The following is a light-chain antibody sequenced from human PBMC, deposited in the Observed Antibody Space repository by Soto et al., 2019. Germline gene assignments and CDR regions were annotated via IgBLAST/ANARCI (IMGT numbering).Light chain of an antibody. CDR1: QSFGSSF. CDR3: QHYDNSQPWP. J-gene: IGKJ1*01. Sequence: EVVLTQSPGTLSLSAGERATLSCRASQSFGSSFLAWYQQKPGQAPRLLIYVASTMVTGIPDRFSGSGSGADFTLTISRLEPEDSAVYYCQHYDNSQPWPFGPGTRAEIK. V-gene: IGKV3-20*01. CDR2: VAS.